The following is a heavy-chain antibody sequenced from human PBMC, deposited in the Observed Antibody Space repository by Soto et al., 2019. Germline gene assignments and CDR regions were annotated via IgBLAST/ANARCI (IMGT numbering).Heavy chain of an antibody. CDR1: GSAFPIYG. D-gene: IGHD6-19*01. Sequence: SFNVSCQATGSAFPIYGISWGRETPLQGLEWMGWISAHNGNTNYTQKLKGRVTMTTDTSTSPAYMDLRSLRSDDTAAYYCARGWVSGWFLNWFDPWGQGTLVTVYS. J-gene: IGHJ5*02. CDR2: ISAHNGNT. CDR3: ARGWVSGWFLNWFDP. V-gene: IGHV1-18*04.